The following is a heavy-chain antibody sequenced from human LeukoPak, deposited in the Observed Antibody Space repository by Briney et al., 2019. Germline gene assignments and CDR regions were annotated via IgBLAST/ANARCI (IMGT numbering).Heavy chain of an antibody. Sequence: PGGSLRLSCAASGFTVSSNYMSWVRQAPGKGLEGVSVIYSGGSTYYADSVKGRFTISRDNSKNTLYLQMNSLRAEDTAVYYCARDPGSIAAAGTDLWGQGTLVTVSS. V-gene: IGHV3-66*01. J-gene: IGHJ4*02. CDR3: ARDPGSIAAAGTDL. D-gene: IGHD6-13*01. CDR2: IYSGGST. CDR1: GFTVSSNY.